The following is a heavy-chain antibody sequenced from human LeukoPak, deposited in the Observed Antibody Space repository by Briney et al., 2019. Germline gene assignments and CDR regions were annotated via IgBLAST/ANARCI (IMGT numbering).Heavy chain of an antibody. D-gene: IGHD3-10*01. V-gene: IGHV3-23*01. J-gene: IGHJ4*02. CDR2: ISGSGGST. Sequence: GGSLRLSCAASGFTVSSNYMSWVRQAPGKGLEWVSAISGSGGSTYYADSVKGRFTISRDNSKNTLYLQMNSLRAEDTAVYYCAKEGYYYGSGSYYRLSYFDYWGQGTLVTVSS. CDR3: AKEGYYYGSGSYYRLSYFDY. CDR1: GFTVSSNY.